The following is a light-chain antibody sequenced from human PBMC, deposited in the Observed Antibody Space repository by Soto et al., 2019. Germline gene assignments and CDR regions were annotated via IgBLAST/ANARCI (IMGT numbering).Light chain of an antibody. J-gene: IGKJ5*01. CDR3: QQYAALPIT. CDR1: QSLKNNQ. CDR2: GAS. Sequence: EIVLTQSPGTLSLSPGERASLSCRASQSLKNNQLAWYQQKPGQAPRLLIYGASTRATATPDRLSGSGSGTDFTLTISTLEPEDFAVYYCQQYAALPITFGQGTRLEIK. V-gene: IGKV3-20*01.